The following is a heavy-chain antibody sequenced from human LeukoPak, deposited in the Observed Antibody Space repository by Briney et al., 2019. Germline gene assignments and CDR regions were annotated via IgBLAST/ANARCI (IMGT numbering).Heavy chain of an antibody. CDR2: MNPNSGNT. D-gene: IGHD3-22*01. V-gene: IGHV1-8*01. CDR3: ARGVYYYDSSGYPGGEGY. CDR1: GYTFTSYD. J-gene: IGHJ4*02. Sequence: ASVKVSCEASGYTFTSYDINWVRQATGQGLEWMGWMNPNSGNTGYAQKFQGRVTMTRNTSISTAYMELSSLRSEDTAVYYCARGVYYYDSSGYPGGEGYWGQGTLVTVSS.